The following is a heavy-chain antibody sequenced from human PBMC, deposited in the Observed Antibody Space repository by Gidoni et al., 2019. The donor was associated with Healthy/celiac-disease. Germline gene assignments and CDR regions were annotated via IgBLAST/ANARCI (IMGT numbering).Heavy chain of an antibody. Sequence: EWVGRIRSKANSYATAYAASVKGRFTISRDDSKNTAYLQMNSLKTEDTAVYYCTTSSGVGYWGQGTLVTVSS. D-gene: IGHD6-19*01. CDR3: TTSSGVGY. CDR2: IRSKANSYAT. J-gene: IGHJ4*02. V-gene: IGHV3-73*01.